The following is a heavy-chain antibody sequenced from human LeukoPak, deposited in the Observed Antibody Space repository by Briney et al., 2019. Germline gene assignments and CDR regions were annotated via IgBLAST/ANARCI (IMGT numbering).Heavy chain of an antibody. D-gene: IGHD5-18*01. CDR1: GFTFSTYS. CDR3: ARLTGVVNAFDY. J-gene: IGHJ4*02. CDR2: ISSGSSDI. V-gene: IGHV3-21*01. Sequence: PGGSLRLSCAASGFTFSTYSMTWVRQAPGKGLEWVSSISSGSSDISYADSVKGQFTISRDNAKYSLYLQVNSLRAEDTAVYYCARLTGVVNAFDYWGQGTLVTVSS.